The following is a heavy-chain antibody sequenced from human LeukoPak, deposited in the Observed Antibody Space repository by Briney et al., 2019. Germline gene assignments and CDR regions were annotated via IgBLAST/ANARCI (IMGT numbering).Heavy chain of an antibody. Sequence: PSETLSLTCTVSGGSINDYYWTWIRQPPGKGLEWIGYIYYSGSTNYNPSLKSRVTISLDTPKNQFSLKLSSVTAADTAVYYCARGEDYYDQWYFDYWGQGTLVTVSS. J-gene: IGHJ4*02. CDR2: IYYSGST. CDR3: ARGEDYYDQWYFDY. D-gene: IGHD3-22*01. CDR1: GGSINDYY. V-gene: IGHV4-59*12.